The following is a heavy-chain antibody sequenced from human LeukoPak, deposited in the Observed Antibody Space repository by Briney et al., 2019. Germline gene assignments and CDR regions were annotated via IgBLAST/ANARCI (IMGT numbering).Heavy chain of an antibody. Sequence: PSETLSLTCTVSGYSTSSGYFWGWIRQPPGKGLEWIGSGYHIGSPYYNPAPKSRVTISVDTSTNQFSLKLSSVTAADTAVYYCARITGDNYYYYYMDVWGKGTTVTVSS. CDR1: GYSTSSGYF. CDR3: ARITGDNYYYYYMDV. V-gene: IGHV4-38-2*02. J-gene: IGHJ6*03. CDR2: GYHIGSP. D-gene: IGHD3-16*01.